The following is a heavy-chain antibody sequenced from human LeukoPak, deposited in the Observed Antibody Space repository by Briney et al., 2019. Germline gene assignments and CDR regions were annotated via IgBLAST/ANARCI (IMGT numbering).Heavy chain of an antibody. CDR1: GSTFSSYW. V-gene: IGHV3-7*01. J-gene: IGHJ4*02. CDR2: IKQDGSEK. Sequence: GGSLRLSCAASGSTFSSYWMSWVRQAPGKGLEWVANIKQDGSEKYYVDSVKGRFTISRDNAKNSLYLQMNSLRAEDTAVYYCARTQGYCSSTSCYEDYWGQGTLVTVSS. CDR3: ARTQGYCSSTSCYEDY. D-gene: IGHD2-2*01.